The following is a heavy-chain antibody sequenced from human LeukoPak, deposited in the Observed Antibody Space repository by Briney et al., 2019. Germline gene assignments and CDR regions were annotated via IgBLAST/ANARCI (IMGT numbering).Heavy chain of an antibody. CDR2: ISSSSSTI. V-gene: IGHV3-48*01. CDR3: ARGRGWWTHYLDY. D-gene: IGHD6-19*01. CDR1: GFTFSSYE. J-gene: IGHJ4*02. Sequence: GGSLRLSCAASGFTFSSYEMNWVRQAPGKGLEWVSYISSSSSTIYYADSVKGRFTISRDNAKNSLYLQMNSLRAEDTAVYYCARGRGWWTHYLDYWGQGTLVTVSS.